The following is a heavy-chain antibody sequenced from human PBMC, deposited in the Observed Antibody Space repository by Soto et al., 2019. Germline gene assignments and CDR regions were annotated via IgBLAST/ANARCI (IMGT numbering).Heavy chain of an antibody. J-gene: IGHJ6*02. CDR1: GFTFSSYA. Sequence: QVQLVESGGGVVQPGRSLRLSCAASGFTFSSYAMHWVRQAPGKGLEWVAVISYDGSNKYYADSVKGRFTISRDNSKNTLYLQMNSLRAEDTAVYYCARDRPRYQLGGMDVWGQGTTVTVSS. CDR2: ISYDGSNK. CDR3: ARDRPRYQLGGMDV. D-gene: IGHD6-6*01. V-gene: IGHV3-30-3*01.